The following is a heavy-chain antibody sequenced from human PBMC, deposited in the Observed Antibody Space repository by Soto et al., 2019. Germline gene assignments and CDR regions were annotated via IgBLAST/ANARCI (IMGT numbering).Heavy chain of an antibody. D-gene: IGHD2-15*01. Sequence: SETLSLTCTVSGGSISSGGYYWSWIRQHPGKGLEWIGYIYYSGRTYYNPSLKSRVTISVDTSKNQFSLKLTSVTAADTAVYYCARVRPIVVVVAAPGAAFDILGQGTMVTVS. CDR2: IYYSGRT. J-gene: IGHJ3*02. CDR1: GGSISSGGYY. V-gene: IGHV4-31*03. CDR3: ARVRPIVVVVAAPGAAFDI.